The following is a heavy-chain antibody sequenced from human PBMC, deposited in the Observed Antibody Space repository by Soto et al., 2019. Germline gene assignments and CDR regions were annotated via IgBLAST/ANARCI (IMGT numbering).Heavy chain of an antibody. D-gene: IGHD3-3*01. CDR2: IIPIFGTA. J-gene: IGHJ6*02. CDR1: GGTFSSYA. V-gene: IGHV1-69*13. CDR3: AGYDFWSGYYTRTYYYYGMDV. Sequence: VASVKVSCKASGGTFSSYAISWVRQAPGQGLEWMGGIIPIFGTANYAQKFQGRVTITADESTSTAYMELSSLRSEDTAVYYCAGYDFWSGYYTRTYYYYGMDVWGQGTTVTVSS.